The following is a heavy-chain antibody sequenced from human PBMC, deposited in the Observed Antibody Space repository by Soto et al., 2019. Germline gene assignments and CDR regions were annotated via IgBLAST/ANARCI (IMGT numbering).Heavy chain of an antibody. Sequence: GASVKVSCKASGYTFTSYDIHWVRQATGQGLEWMGWMNPNSGNTGYAQKFQGRVTMTRNTSISTAYMELSSLRSEDTAVYYCARGDQAGYSSGWDKDGMDVWGQGTTVTVSS. CDR3: ARGDQAGYSSGWDKDGMDV. CDR2: MNPNSGNT. D-gene: IGHD6-19*01. J-gene: IGHJ6*02. V-gene: IGHV1-8*01. CDR1: GYTFTSYD.